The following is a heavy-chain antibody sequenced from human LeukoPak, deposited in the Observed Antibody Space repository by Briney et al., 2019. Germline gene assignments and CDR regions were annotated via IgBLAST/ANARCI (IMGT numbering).Heavy chain of an antibody. D-gene: IGHD5-18*01. CDR3: NAQLSV. V-gene: IGHV3-15*01. CDR1: GFTFSNAW. J-gene: IGHJ2*01. CDR2: IKSKTDGGTT. Sequence: SGGSLRLSCAASGFTFSNAWMSWVRQAPGKGREWVGRIKSKTDGGTTDYAAPVKGRFTISRDDSKNTVNLQMNSLKTEDTAVYYCNAQLSVWGRGALVTVSS.